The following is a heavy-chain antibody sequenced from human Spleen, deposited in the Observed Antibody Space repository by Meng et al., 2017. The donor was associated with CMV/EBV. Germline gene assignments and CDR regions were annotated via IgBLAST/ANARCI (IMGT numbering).Heavy chain of an antibody. D-gene: IGHD2-2*01. J-gene: IGHJ5*02. CDR1: GFTFSSYS. V-gene: IGHV3-21*01. Sequence: GGSLKISCAASGFTFSSYSMNWVRQAPGKGLEWVSSISSSSSYIYYADSVKGRFTISRDNAKNSLYLQMNSLRAEDTAVYYCARGRGDIVVVPAATYNWFDPWGQGTLVTVSS. CDR3: ARGRGDIVVVPAATYNWFDP. CDR2: ISSSSSYI.